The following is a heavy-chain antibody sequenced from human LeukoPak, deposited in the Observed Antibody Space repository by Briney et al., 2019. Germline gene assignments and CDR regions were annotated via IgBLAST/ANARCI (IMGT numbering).Heavy chain of an antibody. V-gene: IGHV4-39*01. D-gene: IGHD2-2*01. CDR1: GGSISSSSYY. J-gene: IGHJ4*02. CDR2: IYYSGST. CDR3: ARIGYCSSTSCYGALDY. Sequence: SETLSLTRTVSGGSISSSSYYWGWIRQPPGKGLEWIGSIYYSGSTYYNPSLKSRVTISVDTSKNQFSLKLSSVTAADTAVYYCARIGYCSSTSCYGALDYWGQGTLVTVSS.